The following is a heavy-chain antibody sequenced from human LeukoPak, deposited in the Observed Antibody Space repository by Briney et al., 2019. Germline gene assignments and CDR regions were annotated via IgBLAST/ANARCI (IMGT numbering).Heavy chain of an antibody. CDR2: IIPIFGTA. CDR3: ARTYGDYGELFFDY. Sequence: SVKVSCKASGGTFSSYAISWMLQAPGQGLEWMGGIIPIFGTANYAQKFQGKVTITTDESTSTAYMELRSLRSEDTAVYYCARTYGDYGELFFDYWGQGTLVTVSS. CDR1: GGTFSSYA. D-gene: IGHD4-17*01. J-gene: IGHJ4*02. V-gene: IGHV1-69*05.